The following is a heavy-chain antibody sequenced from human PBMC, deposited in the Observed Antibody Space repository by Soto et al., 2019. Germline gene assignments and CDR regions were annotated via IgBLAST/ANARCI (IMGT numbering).Heavy chain of an antibody. Sequence: HVQLVQSGTEVKKPGASVRVSCMVSGYPFTTYYIHWVRQAPGQGLEWMGWIDPRSGGTVYEQKFQGRVTMTRDTSISTVYMDLSALTSDDTALYYCATDDYGSFPYWGQGSLVTVAS. D-gene: IGHD1-26*01. CDR1: GYPFTTYY. J-gene: IGHJ4*02. CDR3: ATDDYGSFPY. V-gene: IGHV1-2*02. CDR2: IDPRSGGT.